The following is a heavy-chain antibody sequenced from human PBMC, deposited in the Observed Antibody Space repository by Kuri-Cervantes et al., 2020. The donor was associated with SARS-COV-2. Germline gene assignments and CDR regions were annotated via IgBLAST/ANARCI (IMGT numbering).Heavy chain of an antibody. V-gene: IGHV3-33*08. J-gene: IGHJ6*02. D-gene: IGHD3-10*01. Sequence: GESLKISCAASGFTFSGHWIHWVRQAPGKGLEWVAVIWYDGSNKYYADSVKGRFTISRDNSKNTLYLQMNSLRAEDTAVYYCARDYMVRGVIPLDVWGQGTTVTVSS. CDR3: ARDYMVRGVIPLDV. CDR1: GFTFSGHW. CDR2: IWYDGSNK.